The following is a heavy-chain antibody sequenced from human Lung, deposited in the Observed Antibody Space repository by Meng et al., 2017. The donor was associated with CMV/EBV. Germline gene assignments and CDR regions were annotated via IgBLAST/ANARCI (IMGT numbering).Heavy chain of an antibody. V-gene: IGHV6-1*01. J-gene: IGHJ4*02. CDR2: TYYRSKWYH. Sequence: QVQLQQSSPGLVKPSQTLSPTCAISGDIVPSNSAAWHWIRQSPSRGLEWLGRTYYRSKWYHEYAVSVKSRITISPDTPKNQFSLQLNSMTPEDTAVYYCARGINGGCGDWGQGTLVTVSS. D-gene: IGHD4-23*01. CDR3: ARGINGGCGD. CDR1: GDIVPSNSAA.